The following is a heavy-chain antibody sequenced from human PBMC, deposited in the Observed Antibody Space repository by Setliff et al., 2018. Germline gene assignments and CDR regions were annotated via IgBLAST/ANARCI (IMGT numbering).Heavy chain of an antibody. CDR1: GESFSNNY. V-gene: IGHV4-34*01. CDR2: SNHGGST. Sequence: SETLSLTCSVYGESFSNNYWSWIRQSPGRGLEWIGESNHGGSTSYNPSLKSRLTMSVDTSKNQFSLRLRSVTAADTAVYFCARDNTMVGATDYWGLGTLVTVSS. D-gene: IGHD1-26*01. J-gene: IGHJ4*02. CDR3: ARDNTMVGATDY.